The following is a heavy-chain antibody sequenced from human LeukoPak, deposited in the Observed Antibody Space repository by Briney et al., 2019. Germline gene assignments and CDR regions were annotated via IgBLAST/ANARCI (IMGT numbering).Heavy chain of an antibody. Sequence: SETLSLTCTVSGYSISSGYYWGWIRQPPGKGLEWIGSIYHSGSTYYNPSLKSRVTISVDTSKNQFSLKLSSVTAADTAVYYCARAYVIVVPAAIFRGWFDPWGQGTLVTVSS. CDR3: ARAYVIVVPAAIFRGWFDP. CDR1: GYSISSGYY. D-gene: IGHD2-2*01. V-gene: IGHV4-38-2*02. J-gene: IGHJ5*02. CDR2: IYHSGST.